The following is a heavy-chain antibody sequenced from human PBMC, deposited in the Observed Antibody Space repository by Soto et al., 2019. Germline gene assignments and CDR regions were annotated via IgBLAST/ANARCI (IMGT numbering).Heavy chain of an antibody. D-gene: IGHD3-22*01. CDR2: ISYDGSNK. J-gene: IGHJ4*02. CDR3: ARGSAPPYYYDSSGYSFIDY. CDR1: GFTFSSYA. Sequence: PGGSLRLSCAASGFTFSSYAMHWVRQAPGKGLEWVAVISYDGSNKYYADSVKGRFTISRDNSKNTLYLQMNSLRAEDTAVYYCARGSAPPYYYDSSGYSFIDYWGQGTLVTVSS. V-gene: IGHV3-30-3*01.